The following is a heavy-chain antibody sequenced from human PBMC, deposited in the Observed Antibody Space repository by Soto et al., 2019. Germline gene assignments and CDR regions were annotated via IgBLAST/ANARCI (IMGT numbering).Heavy chain of an antibody. CDR2: IYPGDSDT. CDR1: GNSFANYW. D-gene: IGHD3-10*01. CDR3: ARNRLRQYYYGMDV. Sequence: XESLKLSCQCSGNSFANYWIAWVRQMTGKGLEWVGVIYPGDSDTRYSPSFRGQVTISADKSISHVYLQWSSLKASDTAMYYCARNRLRQYYYGMDVWGQGTTVTGSS. V-gene: IGHV5-51*01. J-gene: IGHJ6*02.